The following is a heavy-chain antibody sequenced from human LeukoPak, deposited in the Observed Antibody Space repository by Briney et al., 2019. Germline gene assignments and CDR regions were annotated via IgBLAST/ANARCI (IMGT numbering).Heavy chain of an antibody. J-gene: IGHJ4*02. D-gene: IGHD3-16*01. V-gene: IGHV4-61*02. Sequence: SQTLSLTCTVSGGSISSGSYYWSWIRQPAGKGLEWIGRIYTSGSTNYNPSLKSRVTISVDTSKNQFSLKLSSVTAADTAVYYCARGSFTARAAYFDYWGQGTLVTVSS. CDR3: ARGSFTARAAYFDY. CDR2: IYTSGST. CDR1: GGSISSGSYY.